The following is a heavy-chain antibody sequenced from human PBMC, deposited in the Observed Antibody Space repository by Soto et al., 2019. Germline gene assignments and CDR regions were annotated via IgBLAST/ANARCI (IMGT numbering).Heavy chain of an antibody. CDR1: PVIFSTYD. CDR2: ISSVENNT. Sequence: PGGAVGLYCSVAPVIFSTYDLYSFRQSPGKGLDCVAVISSVENNTYYAESVKGRLTIPRGKPKNTLYLQMNSLRAEDTAVYYCAKGGGGSYLYFDYWGKGTLVTVSS. CDR3: AKGGGGSYLYFDY. D-gene: IGHD1-26*01. V-gene: IGHV3-30*18. J-gene: IGHJ4*02.